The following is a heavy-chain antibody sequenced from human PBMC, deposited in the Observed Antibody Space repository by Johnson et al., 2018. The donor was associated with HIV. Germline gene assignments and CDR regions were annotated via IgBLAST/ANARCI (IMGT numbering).Heavy chain of an antibody. J-gene: IGHJ3*02. D-gene: IGHD6-13*01. CDR2: IRYGGSNK. CDR1: GFAFSNYA. Sequence: QVQLVESGGGVVQPGGSLRLSCAASGFAFSNYAMHWVRQAPGKGLEWVAFIRYGGSNKYYADSVKGRFTISRDNSKNTLYLQMNSLRAEDTAVYYCAKDWARIAAAQFDIWGQGTMVTVSS. CDR3: AKDWARIAAAQFDI. V-gene: IGHV3-30*02.